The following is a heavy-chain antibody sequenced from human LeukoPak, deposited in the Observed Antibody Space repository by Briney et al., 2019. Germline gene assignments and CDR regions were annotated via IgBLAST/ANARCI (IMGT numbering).Heavy chain of an antibody. CDR2: ISWNSGSI. CDR1: GFTFDDYA. J-gene: IGHJ4*02. CDR3: AKGGDSGSYSWADY. D-gene: IGHD3-10*01. Sequence: GGSLRLSCAASGFTFDDYAMHWVRQAPGKGLEWVSGISWNSGSIGYADSVKGRFTISRDNAKNSLYLQMNSLRAEDMALYYCAKGGDSGSYSWADYWGQGTLVTVSS. V-gene: IGHV3-9*03.